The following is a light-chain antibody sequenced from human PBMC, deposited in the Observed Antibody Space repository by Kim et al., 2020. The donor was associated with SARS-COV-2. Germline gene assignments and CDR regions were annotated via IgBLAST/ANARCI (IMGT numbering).Light chain of an antibody. J-gene: IGKJ4*01. CDR3: QQRNSWPPAVT. CDR1: QSIDTY. CDR2: DAS. V-gene: IGKV3-11*01. Sequence: SPGERATLSCRASQSIDTYLAWYQQRPGQAPRLLVYDASNRATGVPDRFSGSGSGTDFTLTISSLEPEDFSTYYCQQRNSWPPAVTFGGGTKV.